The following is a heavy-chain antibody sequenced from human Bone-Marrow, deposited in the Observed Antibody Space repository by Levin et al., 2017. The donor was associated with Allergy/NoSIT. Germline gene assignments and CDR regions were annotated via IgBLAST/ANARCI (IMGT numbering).Heavy chain of an antibody. CDR2: ISSSDTTK. CDR1: GFTFSDYY. CDR3: ARTAKTGRAQYDY. D-gene: IGHD7-27*01. Sequence: PGGSLRLSCAASGFTFSDYYMTWIRQAPGKGLEWVSYISSSDTTKYYADSVKGRFTISRDNAKNSLFLQMNSLRAEDTAVYYCARTAKTGRAQYDYWGQGTLVTVSS. V-gene: IGHV3-11*01. J-gene: IGHJ4*02.